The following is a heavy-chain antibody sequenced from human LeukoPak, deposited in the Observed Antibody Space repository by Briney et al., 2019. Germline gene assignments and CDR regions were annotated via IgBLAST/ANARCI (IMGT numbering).Heavy chain of an antibody. V-gene: IGHV3-33*01. D-gene: IGHD1-26*01. CDR2: IWYDGSNK. J-gene: IGHJ4*02. CDR1: GFTFSSYG. Sequence: GGSLRLSCAASGFTFSSYGMHWVRQAPGKGLEWVAVIWYDGSNKYYADSVRGRFTISRDNSKNTLYLQMNSLRAEDTAVYYCARDQGWELLRYYFDYWGQGTLVTVSS. CDR3: ARDQGWELLRYYFDY.